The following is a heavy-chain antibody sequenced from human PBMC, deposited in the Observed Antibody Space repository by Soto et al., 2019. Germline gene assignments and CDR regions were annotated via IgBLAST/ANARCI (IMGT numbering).Heavy chain of an antibody. CDR1: GGSISSSSYY. Sequence: SETLSLTCTVSGGSISSSSYYWGWIRQPPGKGLEWIGSIYYSGSTYYNPSLKSRVTISVDTSKNQFSLKLSSVTAADTAVYYCARHGSSSDLFYYYYGMDIWGQGTTVTVSS. J-gene: IGHJ6*02. CDR3: ARHGSSSDLFYYYYGMDI. D-gene: IGHD6-6*01. V-gene: IGHV4-39*01. CDR2: IYYSGST.